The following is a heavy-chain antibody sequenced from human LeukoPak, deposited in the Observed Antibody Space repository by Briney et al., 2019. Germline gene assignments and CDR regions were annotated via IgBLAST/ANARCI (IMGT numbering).Heavy chain of an antibody. V-gene: IGHV3-23*01. CDR2: VSRSGVAT. CDR3: AKHSHDGSAPYYEVQLDY. Sequence: GGTLRLSCAASGFTFTSFAMSWVRQAPGKGLEWVSTVSRSGVATYYANSVKGRFTISRDNSKNTVYLQMNSLRAEDTAIYYCAKHSHDGSAPYYEVQLDYWGQGTLVTVSS. J-gene: IGHJ4*02. CDR1: GFTFTSFA. D-gene: IGHD3-22*01.